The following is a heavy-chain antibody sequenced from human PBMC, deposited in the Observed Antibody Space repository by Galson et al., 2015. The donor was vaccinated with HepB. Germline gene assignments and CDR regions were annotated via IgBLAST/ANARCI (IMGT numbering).Heavy chain of an antibody. CDR1: GYSLTELS. V-gene: IGHV1-24*01. J-gene: IGHJ1*01. CDR3: ATDLGWEQRF. D-gene: IGHD1/OR15-1a*01. CDR2: FDPEDGET. Sequence: SVKVSCKVAGYSLTELSMPWVRQAPGKGLEWMGGFDPEDGETIYAQKLQGRTTLTEDTSTDTAYMELSSLRSEDTAVYYCATDLGWEQRFWGQGTLVTVSS.